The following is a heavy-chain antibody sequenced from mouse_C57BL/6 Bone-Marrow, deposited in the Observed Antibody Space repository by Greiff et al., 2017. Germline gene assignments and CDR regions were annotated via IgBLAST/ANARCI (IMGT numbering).Heavy chain of an antibody. Sequence: VQLQQSGAELVRPGTSVKVSCKASGYAFTNYLIEWVKQRPGQGLEWIGVINPGSGGTNYNEKFKGKATLTADKSSSTAYMQLSSLTSEDSAVYFCARESVSYYEAMDYWGQGTSVTVSS. CDR3: ARESVSYYEAMDY. V-gene: IGHV1-54*01. J-gene: IGHJ4*01. D-gene: IGHD2-10*01. CDR1: GYAFTNYL. CDR2: INPGSGGT.